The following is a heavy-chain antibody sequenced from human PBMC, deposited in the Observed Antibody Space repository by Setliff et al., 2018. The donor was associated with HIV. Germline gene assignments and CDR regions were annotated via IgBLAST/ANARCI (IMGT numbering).Heavy chain of an antibody. CDR2: IYISGST. V-gene: IGHV4-61*09. CDR1: GGSINSGGYY. D-gene: IGHD3-10*01. J-gene: IGHJ5*02. Sequence: PSETLSLTCTVSGGSINSGGYYWNWIRQPAGKGLEWIGHIYISGSTNYNPSLKSRVSISVDTSKNQFSLKLNSVTAADTAVYYCAREGYYGSRGWFAPWGQGTLVTVS. CDR3: AREGYYGSRGWFAP.